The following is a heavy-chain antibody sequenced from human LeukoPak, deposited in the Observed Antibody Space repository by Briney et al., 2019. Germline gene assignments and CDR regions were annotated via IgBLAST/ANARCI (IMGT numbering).Heavy chain of an antibody. Sequence: PSETLPLTCTVSGGSISSYYWSWIRQPPGKGLEWIGYIYYSGSTNYNPSLKSRVTISVDTSKNQFSLKLSSVTAADTAVYYCARDRGSGIHHYYYYYGMDVWGQGTTVTVSS. CDR3: ARDRGSGIHHYYYYYGMDV. D-gene: IGHD1-26*01. V-gene: IGHV4-59*01. CDR1: GGSISSYY. CDR2: IYYSGST. J-gene: IGHJ6*02.